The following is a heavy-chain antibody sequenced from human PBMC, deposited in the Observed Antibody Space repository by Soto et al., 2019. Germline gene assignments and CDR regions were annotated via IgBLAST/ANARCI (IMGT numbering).Heavy chain of an antibody. CDR1: GFTFSDYY. CDR3: AALYGSGTYLAAIDF. Sequence: PGGSLRLSCAASGFTFSDYYMSWIRQAPGKGLEWVSYISDSSGYTNYADSVKGRFTISRDNAKNSLFLQMNTPRAEDAAVYYCAALYGSGTYLAAIDFWGQGTLVTVSS. D-gene: IGHD3-10*01. CDR2: ISDSSGYT. V-gene: IGHV3-11*06. J-gene: IGHJ4*02.